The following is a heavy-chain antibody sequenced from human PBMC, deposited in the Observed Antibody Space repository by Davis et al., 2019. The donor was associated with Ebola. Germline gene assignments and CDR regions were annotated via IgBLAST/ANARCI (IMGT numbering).Heavy chain of an antibody. CDR1: GGSISSYY. V-gene: IGHV4-4*07. CDR3: ARARLWSGSYYFDY. Sequence: PSETLSLTCTVSGGSISSYYWSWIRQPAGKGLEWIGRFYTSGDTNYNPSLKSRVTISVDTSKNQFSLELTSVTAADTAVYYCARARLWSGSYYFDYWGQGTLVTVSS. J-gene: IGHJ4*02. D-gene: IGHD3-3*01. CDR2: FYTSGDT.